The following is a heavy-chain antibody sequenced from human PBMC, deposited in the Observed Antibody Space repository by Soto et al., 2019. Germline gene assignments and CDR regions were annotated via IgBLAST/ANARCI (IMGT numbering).Heavy chain of an antibody. CDR1: GGSISSGGYY. CDR2: IYYSGST. D-gene: IGHD4-4*01. V-gene: IGHV4-31*03. Sequence: SETLSLTCTVSGGSISSGGYYWSWIRQHPGKGLEWIGYIYYSGSTYYNPSLKSRVTISVDTSKNQFSLKLSSVTAADTAVYYCARCGKSNSPGYYYYGMDVWGQGTTVTVS. J-gene: IGHJ6*02. CDR3: ARCGKSNSPGYYYYGMDV.